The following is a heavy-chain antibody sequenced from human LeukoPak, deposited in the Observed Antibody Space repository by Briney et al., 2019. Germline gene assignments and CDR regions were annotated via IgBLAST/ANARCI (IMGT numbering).Heavy chain of an antibody. CDR1: GGSFSGYY. V-gene: IGHV4-34*01. CDR2: INHSGST. J-gene: IGHJ4*02. Sequence: PSETLSPTCAVYGGSFSGYYWSWIRQPPGKGLEWIGEINHSGSTNYNPSLKSRVTISVDTSKNQFSLKLSSVTAADTAVYYCARDRGSGWPDYWGQGTLVTVSS. D-gene: IGHD6-19*01. CDR3: ARDRGSGWPDY.